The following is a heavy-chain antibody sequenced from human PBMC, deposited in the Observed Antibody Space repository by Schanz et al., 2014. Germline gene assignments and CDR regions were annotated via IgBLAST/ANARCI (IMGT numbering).Heavy chain of an antibody. V-gene: IGHV1-3*04. J-gene: IGHJ4*02. CDR1: EYSFTSYS. CDR2: INTGSGDT. CDR3: ARGIGGYGANNYVDY. Sequence: QVHLVQSGAEVKRPGASVKVSCKASEYSFTSYSMHWVRQAPGQRLEWMGWINTGSGDTKYSQNFQGRVTITRDTSASTAYMELSSLRSEDTAVYSCARGIGGYGANNYVDYWGQGTLVTVYS. D-gene: IGHD5-12*01.